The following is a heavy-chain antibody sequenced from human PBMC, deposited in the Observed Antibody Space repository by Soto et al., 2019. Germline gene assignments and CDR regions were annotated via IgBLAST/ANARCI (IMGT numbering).Heavy chain of an antibody. V-gene: IGHV4-39*02. J-gene: IGHJ5*02. CDR2: SHYSGTT. Sequence: LSLTCTVSGGSIGSSDYYWGWIRQPPGRGLEWIGSSHYSGTTYYNPALKSRVTISIDTSRNNFSLKLIAVTAADTAVYYGTRRIDTEFDPWGQGTLVTVSS. CDR3: TRRIDTEFDP. CDR1: GGSIGSSDYY.